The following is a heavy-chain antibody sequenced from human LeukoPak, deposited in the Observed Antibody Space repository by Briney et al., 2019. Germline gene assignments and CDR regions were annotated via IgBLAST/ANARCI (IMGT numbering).Heavy chain of an antibody. D-gene: IGHD1-14*01. CDR1: GFTFSSYA. J-gene: IGHJ4*02. V-gene: IGHV3-23*01. CDR3: AKDTYRAFLTASYFDY. CDR2: ISGSGGST. Sequence: GGPLRLSCAASGFTFSSYAMSWVRQAPGKGLAWVSAISGSGGSTYYADSVKGRFTISRDNSKNTLYLQMDSLRAEDTAVYYCAKDTYRAFLTASYFDYWGQGTLVTVSS.